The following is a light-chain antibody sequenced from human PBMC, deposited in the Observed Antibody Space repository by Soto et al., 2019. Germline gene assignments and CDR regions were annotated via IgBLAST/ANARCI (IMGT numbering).Light chain of an antibody. CDR3: LQYNGYYRT. CDR2: DDS. V-gene: IGKV1-5*01. J-gene: IGKJ1*01. Sequence: DIQMTQSPSTLSASVGDTVTITCRASQTISGWLAWYQQRPGKAPNLLIFDDSTLESGVPSRFSGSGSGTTFTLTISSLQSDDFAPYYCLQYNGYYRTFGQGTNVEIK. CDR1: QTISGW.